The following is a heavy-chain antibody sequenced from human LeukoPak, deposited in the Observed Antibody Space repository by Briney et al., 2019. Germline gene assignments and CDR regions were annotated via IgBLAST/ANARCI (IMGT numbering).Heavy chain of an antibody. D-gene: IGHD2-8*01. CDR1: GFTFSDSA. J-gene: IGHJ4*02. CDR2: LKGRPDTYAT. V-gene: IGHV3-73*01. CDR3: TRPRYCIDGVCYKDY. Sequence: PGGSLRLSCAASGFTFSDSAVHWVRQASGKGLEWLGRLKGRPDTYATTYAASVRGRFTISRDDSKNTAYLQMNSLKIEDTAMYYCTRPRYCIDGVCYKDYWGQGTLVTVSS.